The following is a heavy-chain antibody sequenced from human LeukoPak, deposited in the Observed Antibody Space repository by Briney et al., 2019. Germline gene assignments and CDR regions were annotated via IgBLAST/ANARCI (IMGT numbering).Heavy chain of an antibody. Sequence: SVKVSCKASGFTFTSSAMQWVRQARGQRLEWIGWIVVGSGNTNYAQKFQERVTITRDMSTSTACMELSSLRSEDTAVYYCAAAAGVGWSYYYGMDVWGQGTTVTVSS. J-gene: IGHJ6*02. D-gene: IGHD6-19*01. CDR2: IVVGSGNT. CDR3: AAAAGVGWSYYYGMDV. V-gene: IGHV1-58*02. CDR1: GFTFTSSA.